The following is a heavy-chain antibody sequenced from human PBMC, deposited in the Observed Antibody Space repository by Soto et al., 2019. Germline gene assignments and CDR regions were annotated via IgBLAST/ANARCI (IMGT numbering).Heavy chain of an antibody. J-gene: IGHJ4*02. V-gene: IGHV2-5*02. D-gene: IGHD3-3*01. CDR2: IYWDDDK. CDR3: ANRVLRPLFGLVTTTAIYFDF. Sequence: QITLNESGPTVVRPTETLTLTCRFSGFSLTTSGVGVGWIRQSPGKAPEWLALIYWDDDKRYSASLKSRLTITEDTSKKQLVLTVSDLDPMDPATYSCANRVLRPLFGLVTTTAIYFDFWGQGTPVAVSS. CDR1: GFSLTTSGVG.